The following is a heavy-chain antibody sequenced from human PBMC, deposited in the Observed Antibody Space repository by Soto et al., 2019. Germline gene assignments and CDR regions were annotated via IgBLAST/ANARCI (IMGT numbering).Heavy chain of an antibody. CDR3: ARGLLGGAAT. Sequence: QVQLQQWGAGLLKPSETLSLTCAVYGGSLSGYYWSWIRQPPGKGLEWIGEINRSGSTNYIPSLKIRLIISVDTSKTQFSLKLSSVTAADTAVYYCARGLLGGAATWGQGTLVTVSS. D-gene: IGHD3-16*01. V-gene: IGHV4-34*01. CDR2: INRSGST. J-gene: IGHJ5*02. CDR1: GGSLSGYY.